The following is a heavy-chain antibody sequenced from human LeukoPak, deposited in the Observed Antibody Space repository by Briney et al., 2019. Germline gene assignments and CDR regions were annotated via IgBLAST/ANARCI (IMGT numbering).Heavy chain of an antibody. J-gene: IGHJ4*02. CDR3: ARDRPVDY. Sequence: GASVTVSCTASGYTFTVYYLHWLRQAPGQGLEWMGWIHPNSGGTNYAQKFQGRVTMTRDTSISTAYMELSRLSSDDTAVYYCARDRPVDYWGQGTLVTVSS. CDR1: GYTFTVYY. CDR2: IHPNSGGT. V-gene: IGHV1-2*02.